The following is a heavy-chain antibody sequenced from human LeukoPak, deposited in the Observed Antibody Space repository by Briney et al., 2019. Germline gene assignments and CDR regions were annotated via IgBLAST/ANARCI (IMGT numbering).Heavy chain of an antibody. D-gene: IGHD2-15*01. CDR1: GFTFSSYW. CDR2: INSDESRT. CDR3: ARSAWEYCSGGSCYSSWFDP. Sequence: GGSLRLSCAASGFTFSSYWMHWVRQAPGKGLVWVSRINSDESRTNYADSVEGRFTISRDNAKNTLYLQMNRLRADDTAVYYCARSAWEYCSGGSCYSSWFDPWGQGTLVTVSS. J-gene: IGHJ5*02. V-gene: IGHV3-74*01.